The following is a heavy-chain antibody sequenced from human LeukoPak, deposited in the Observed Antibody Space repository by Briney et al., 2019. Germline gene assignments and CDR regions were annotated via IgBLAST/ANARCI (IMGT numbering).Heavy chain of an antibody. CDR3: ARVKGYATMVRGVINWFDP. D-gene: IGHD3-10*01. V-gene: IGHV4-31*03. J-gene: IGHJ5*02. CDR2: IYYSGST. CDR1: GGSISSGGYY. Sequence: SETLSLTCTVSGGSISSGGYYWSWIRQHPGKGLEWIGYIYYSGSTYYNPSLKSRVTISVDTSKNQFSLKLSSVTAADTAVYYCARVKGYATMVRGVINWFDPWGQGTLVTVSS.